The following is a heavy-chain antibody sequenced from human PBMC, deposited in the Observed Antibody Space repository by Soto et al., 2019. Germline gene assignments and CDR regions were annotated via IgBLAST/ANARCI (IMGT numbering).Heavy chain of an antibody. D-gene: IGHD1-1*01. CDR2: IAYDGDKK. CDR1: GFTFSGFG. CDR3: AKDLDAYAWNRGGWFAP. Sequence: PGGSLRLSCAASGFTFSGFGMHWVRQAQGKVLEWVAVIAYDGDKKYYASSVKGRFVISRDNSRSTVYLDMNSLRTEDTAVYYCAKDLDAYAWNRGGWFAPWGQGTQVTVSS. J-gene: IGHJ5*02. V-gene: IGHV3-30*18.